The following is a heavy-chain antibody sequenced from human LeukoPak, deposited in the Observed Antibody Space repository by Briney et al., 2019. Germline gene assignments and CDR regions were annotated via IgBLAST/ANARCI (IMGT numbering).Heavy chain of an antibody. J-gene: IGHJ4*02. D-gene: IGHD6-19*01. V-gene: IGHV4-38-2*01. CDR1: GYSISNTYY. CDR3: ARHTRYTSGWGGEDY. CDR2: IYNSGST. Sequence: SETLSLTCAVSGYSISNTYYWGWIRQPPGKELEWIGSIYNSGSTHYNPSLKSRVTISVDTSKNQFSLKLTSVTAADTAVYYCARHTRYTSGWGGEDYWGQGTLVTVSS.